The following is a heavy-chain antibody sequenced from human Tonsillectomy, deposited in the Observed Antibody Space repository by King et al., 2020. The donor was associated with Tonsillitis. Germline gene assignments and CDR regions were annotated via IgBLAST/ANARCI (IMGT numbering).Heavy chain of an antibody. D-gene: IGHD3-10*01. J-gene: IGHJ4*02. CDR2: IKSKTDDGTT. Sequence: VQLVESGGGLVKPGGSLRLSCAASGFTFSNAWMSWVRQAPGKGLEWVGRIKSKTDDGTTDYAAPVKGRFTISRDDSKNTLYLQMNSLKTEDTAVYYCTTEVWFGELLRDYWGQGTLVTVSS. CDR3: TTEVWFGELLRDY. CDR1: GFTFSNAW. V-gene: IGHV3-15*01.